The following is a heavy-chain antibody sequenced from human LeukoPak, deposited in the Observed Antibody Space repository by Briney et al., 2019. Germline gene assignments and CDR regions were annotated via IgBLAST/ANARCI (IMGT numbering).Heavy chain of an antibody. J-gene: IGHJ3*02. D-gene: IGHD1-1*01. CDR1: GGSITNSY. CDR2: INYSGST. CDR3: ARDPLSTNDFDI. Sequence: SSETLSLTCTVSGGSITNSYWNWIRQSPGKGLEWIGYINYSGSTNYNPSLKSRVTISADTSKNQFSLKLSSVTAADTAVYFCARDPLSTNDFDIWGQGTMVTVSS. V-gene: IGHV4-59*01.